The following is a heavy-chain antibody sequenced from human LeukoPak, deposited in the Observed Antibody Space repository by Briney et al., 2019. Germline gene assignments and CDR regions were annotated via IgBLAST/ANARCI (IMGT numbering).Heavy chain of an antibody. V-gene: IGHV4-34*01. Sequence: PSETLSLTCAVYGGSFSVYYWSWIRQPPGKGLEWIGEINHSGSTNYNPSLKSRVTISVDTSKNQFSLKLSSVTAADTAVYYCARRYYDFWSGYNFDYWGQGTLVTVSS. J-gene: IGHJ4*02. CDR3: ARRYYDFWSGYNFDY. CDR2: INHSGST. D-gene: IGHD3-3*01. CDR1: GGSFSVYY.